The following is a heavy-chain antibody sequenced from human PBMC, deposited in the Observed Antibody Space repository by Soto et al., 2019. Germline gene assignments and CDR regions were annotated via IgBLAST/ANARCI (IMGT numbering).Heavy chain of an antibody. CDR3: HGYGY. J-gene: IGHJ4*02. Sequence: EVQLVESGGGLIQPGGSLRLSCVVSGFTVSSTNYMSWVRQAPGKGLEWVSVIYSGGTTFYADSVKGRLTISRDNSENTLYLQINSLRAEDTAVYYCHGYGYWGQGTLVTVSS. CDR2: IYSGGTT. V-gene: IGHV3-53*01. CDR1: GFTVSSTNY. D-gene: IGHD5-12*01.